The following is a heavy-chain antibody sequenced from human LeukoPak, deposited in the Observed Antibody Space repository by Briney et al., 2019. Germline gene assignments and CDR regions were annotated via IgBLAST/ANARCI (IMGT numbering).Heavy chain of an antibody. D-gene: IGHD3-10*01. J-gene: IGHJ4*02. CDR1: GGTFSSYA. V-gene: IGHV1-69*01. Sequence: GASVKVSCKASGGTFSSYAISWVRQAPGQGLEWMGGIIPIFGTANYAQKFQGRVTITADESTSTAYMELSSLRSEDTAVYYRARDKWYYGSGSSTFDYWGQGTLVTVSS. CDR3: ARDKWYYGSGSSTFDY. CDR2: IIPIFGTA.